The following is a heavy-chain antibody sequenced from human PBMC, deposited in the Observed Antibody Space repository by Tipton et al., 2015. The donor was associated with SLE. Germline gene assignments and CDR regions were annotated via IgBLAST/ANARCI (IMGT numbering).Heavy chain of an antibody. Sequence: GLVKPSETLSLTCTVSGGSISSTNQYWVWIRQPPGKGLEWVGTISYGGVTYYNASLTGRVTISVDTSRNQFSLNLRSVTAADTAVYFCARRGILTIPYLGQGTLVSVSS. D-gene: IGHD4/OR15-4a*01. CDR1: GGSISSTNQY. V-gene: IGHV4-39*07. CDR3: ARRGILTIPY. CDR2: ISYGGVT. J-gene: IGHJ4*02.